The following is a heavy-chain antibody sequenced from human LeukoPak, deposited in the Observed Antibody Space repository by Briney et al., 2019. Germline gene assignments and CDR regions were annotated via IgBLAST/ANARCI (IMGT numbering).Heavy chain of an antibody. CDR1: GFTFSNYG. CDR2: ISDDGSNK. Sequence: GGSLRLSCAASGFTFSNYGMHWVRQVPGEGLEWVAVISDDGSNKYYADSVKGRFTISRDNSKNTLYLQMNSLRAEDTAVYYCAKDREYDYGSGVPSDGMDVWGQGTTVTVSS. D-gene: IGHD3-10*01. V-gene: IGHV3-30*18. CDR3: AKDREYDYGSGVPSDGMDV. J-gene: IGHJ6*02.